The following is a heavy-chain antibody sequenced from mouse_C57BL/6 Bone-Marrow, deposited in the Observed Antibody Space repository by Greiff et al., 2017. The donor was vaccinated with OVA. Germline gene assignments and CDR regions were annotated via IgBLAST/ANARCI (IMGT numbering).Heavy chain of an antibody. CDR3: ARRGGRDYNFDY. V-gene: IGHV1-82*01. CDR2: IYPGDGDT. J-gene: IGHJ2*01. Sequence: QVQLQQSGPELVKPGASVKISCKASGYAFSSSWMNWVKQRPGKGLEWIGRIYPGDGDTNYNGKFKGKATLTADKSSSTAYMQLSSLTSEDSAVYFCARRGGRDYNFDYWGQGTTLTVSS. CDR1: GYAFSSSW. D-gene: IGHD2-13*01.